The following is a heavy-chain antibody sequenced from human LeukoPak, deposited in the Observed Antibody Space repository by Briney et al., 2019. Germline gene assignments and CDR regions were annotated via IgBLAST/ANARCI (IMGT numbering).Heavy chain of an antibody. V-gene: IGHV3-20*04. CDR2: INWNGGST. CDR3: ARDRVIAAVRPASFDY. D-gene: IGHD6-13*01. CDR1: GFTLDDYG. Sequence: GGSLRLSCAASGFTLDDYGMTWVRQAPGKGLEWVSGINWNGGSTGYADSVKGRFTISRDNAKKSLYLQMNSLRAEDTALYYCARDRVIAAVRPASFDYWGQGTLVTVSS. J-gene: IGHJ4*02.